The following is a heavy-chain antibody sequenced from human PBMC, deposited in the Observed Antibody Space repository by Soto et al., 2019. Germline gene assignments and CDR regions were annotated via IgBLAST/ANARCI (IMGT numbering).Heavy chain of an antibody. V-gene: IGHV3-23*01. CDR3: AKDFSVTTVNTPSVKIDC. D-gene: IGHD4-4*01. J-gene: IGHJ4*02. CDR1: GFTFSSYA. Sequence: EVQLLESGGGLVQPGGSLRLSCAASGFTFSSYAMSWVRQAPGKGLEWVSTVSGGGGEIYYADSVKGRLTISRDNSRNTLYLQMNSLRAEDTAVYYCAKDFSVTTVNTPSVKIDCWGQGTLVTVSS. CDR2: VSGGGGEI.